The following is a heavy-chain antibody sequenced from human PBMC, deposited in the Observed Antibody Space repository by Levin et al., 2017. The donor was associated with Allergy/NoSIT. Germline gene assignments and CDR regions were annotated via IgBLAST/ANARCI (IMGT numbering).Heavy chain of an antibody. CDR1: GFTFDDYA. J-gene: IGHJ4*02. D-gene: IGHD2-8*01. CDR3: ARMADDHDY. Sequence: SLKISCAASGFTFDDYAMHWVRQAPGKGLEWVSGISWNSGSIGYADSVKGRFTISRDNAKNSLYLQMNSLRAEDTALYYCARMADDHDYWGQGTLVTVSS. CDR2: ISWNSGSI. V-gene: IGHV3-9*01.